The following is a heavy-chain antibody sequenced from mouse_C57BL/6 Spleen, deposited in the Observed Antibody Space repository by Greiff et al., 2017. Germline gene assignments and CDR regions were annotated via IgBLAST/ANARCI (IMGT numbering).Heavy chain of an antibody. D-gene: IGHD2-2*01. Sequence: DVMLVESGGGLVKPGGSLKLSCAASGFTFSDYGMHWVRQAPEKGLEWVAYISSGSSTIYYADTVKGRFTISRDNAKNTLFLQMTSLRSADTAMYYCARYGYDVWFAYWGQGTLVTVSA. J-gene: IGHJ3*01. V-gene: IGHV5-17*01. CDR3: ARYGYDVWFAY. CDR1: GFTFSDYG. CDR2: ISSGSSTI.